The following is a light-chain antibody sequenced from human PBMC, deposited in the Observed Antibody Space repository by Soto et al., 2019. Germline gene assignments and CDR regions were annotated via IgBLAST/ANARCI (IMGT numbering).Light chain of an antibody. Sequence: IQMTQSTSTLSASVGDRVTITCRASQSISSWLAWYQQKPGKAPKRLIYKASTLKSGVPSRFSGSGSGTEFTLTISSLQPDDFATYYCQHYNSYSEAFGQGTKVDI. CDR3: QHYNSYSEA. J-gene: IGKJ1*01. CDR1: QSISSW. CDR2: KAS. V-gene: IGKV1-5*03.